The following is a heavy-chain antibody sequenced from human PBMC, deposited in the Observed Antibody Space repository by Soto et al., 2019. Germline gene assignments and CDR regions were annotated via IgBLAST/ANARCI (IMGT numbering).Heavy chain of an antibody. CDR1: GFTFSSYA. J-gene: IGHJ5*02. V-gene: IGHV3-23*01. D-gene: IGHD3-3*01. Sequence: GGSLRLSCAASGFTFSSYAMSWVRQAPGKGLEWVSAISGSGGSTYYADSVKGRFTISRDNSKNTLYLQMNSLRAEDTAVYYCAKTVDYDFWSGYRNWFDPWGQGTLVTVSS. CDR2: ISGSGGST. CDR3: AKTVDYDFWSGYRNWFDP.